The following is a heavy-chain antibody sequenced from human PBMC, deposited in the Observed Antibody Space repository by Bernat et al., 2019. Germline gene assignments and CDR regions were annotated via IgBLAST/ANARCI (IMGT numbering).Heavy chain of an antibody. D-gene: IGHD6-13*01. CDR3: ARLGSSWSIDY. V-gene: IGHV3-33*01. J-gene: IGHJ4*02. CDR1: GFTFSNYG. CDR2: IWYDGSNK. Sequence: QVQLVESGGGVVQPGWSLRLSCAASGFTFSNYGMHWVRQAPGKGLEWVAVIWYDGSNKYYADSVKGRFTISRDNSKNTLYLQMNSLGDEDTAVYYCARLGSSWSIDYWGQGTVVTVSS.